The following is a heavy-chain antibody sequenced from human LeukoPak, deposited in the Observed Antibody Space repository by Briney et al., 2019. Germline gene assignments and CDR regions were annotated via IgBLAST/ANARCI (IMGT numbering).Heavy chain of an antibody. CDR3: AREGGFYRPLDY. CDR1: GFTFSSYE. J-gene: IGHJ4*02. V-gene: IGHV4-34*10. D-gene: IGHD3-3*01. CDR2: VHLDGRT. Sequence: GSLRLSCAGSGFTFSSYEMNWVRQAPGKGLEWIGEVHLDGRTNYNPSLKSRLIMSVDLPENHISLKLTSVTAADTAVYYCAREGGFYRPLDYSGQGTLVTVSS.